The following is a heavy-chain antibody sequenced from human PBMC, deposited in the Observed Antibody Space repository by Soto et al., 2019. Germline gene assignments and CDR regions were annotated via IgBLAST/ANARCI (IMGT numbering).Heavy chain of an antibody. Sequence: QLQLQESGPGLVKPSETLSLTCSVSGDSINSDNYYWGWIRQPPGKGLEWIGSIYSRGNTYYNPSLKTRVTISLDKSTSQFSLKLNSVTAADSAVYFCARLEGLATISYYFDYWGQGTLVTVSS. CDR3: ARLEGLATISYYFDY. J-gene: IGHJ4*02. V-gene: IGHV4-39*01. CDR2: IYSRGNT. D-gene: IGHD3-9*01. CDR1: GDSINSDNYY.